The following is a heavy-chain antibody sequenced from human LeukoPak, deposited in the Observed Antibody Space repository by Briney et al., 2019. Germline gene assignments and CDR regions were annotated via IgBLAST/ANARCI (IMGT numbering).Heavy chain of an antibody. CDR2: IYYSGNT. V-gene: IGHV4-59*01. CDR3: ARGESIAARPLDY. D-gene: IGHD6-6*01. J-gene: IGHJ4*02. Sequence: SEILSLTCTVSGGSISSYYWSWIRQPPGKGLEWIGYIYYSGNTNYNPSLKSRVTISVDTSKNQFSLKLSSVTAADTAVCYCARGESIAARPLDYWGQGTLVTVSS. CDR1: GGSISSYY.